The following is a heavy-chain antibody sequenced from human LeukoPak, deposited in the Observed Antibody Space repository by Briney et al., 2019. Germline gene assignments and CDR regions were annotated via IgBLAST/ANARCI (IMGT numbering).Heavy chain of an antibody. D-gene: IGHD5-18*01. Sequence: GRSLRLSCAASGFTFSSYGMHWVRQAPGKGLEWMAVISYDGGNKYYADSVKRRFTISRDNSKNTLYLQMNSLRAEDTAVYYCAKAVTAMVADYWGQGTLVTVSS. V-gene: IGHV3-30*18. CDR3: AKAVTAMVADY. CDR2: ISYDGGNK. CDR1: GFTFSSYG. J-gene: IGHJ4*02.